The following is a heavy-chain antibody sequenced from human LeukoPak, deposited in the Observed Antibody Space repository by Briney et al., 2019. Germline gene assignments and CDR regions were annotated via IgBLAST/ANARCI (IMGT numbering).Heavy chain of an antibody. V-gene: IGHV1-18*01. Sequence: ASVKVSCKASGYTFTSYGISWVRQAPGQGLEWKGWISAYNGNTNYAQKLQGRVTMTTDTSTSTAYMELRSLRSDDTAVYYCARDPPRYSSSSSWFDPWGQGTLVTVSS. J-gene: IGHJ5*02. CDR3: ARDPPRYSSSSSWFDP. CDR2: ISAYNGNT. D-gene: IGHD6-6*01. CDR1: GYTFTSYG.